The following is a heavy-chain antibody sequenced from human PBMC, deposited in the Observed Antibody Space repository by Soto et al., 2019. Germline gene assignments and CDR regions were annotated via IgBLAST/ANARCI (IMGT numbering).Heavy chain of an antibody. D-gene: IGHD1-26*01. CDR3: ARDPRSYDGYYFDY. J-gene: IGHJ4*02. V-gene: IGHV4-59*01. Sequence: SETLSLTCTVSGGSISSYYWSWIRQPPGKGLEWIGYIYYSGSTNYNPSLKSRVTISVDTSKNQFSLKLSSVTAADTAVYYCARDPRSYDGYYFDYWGQGTLVTVSS. CDR2: IYYSGST. CDR1: GGSISSYY.